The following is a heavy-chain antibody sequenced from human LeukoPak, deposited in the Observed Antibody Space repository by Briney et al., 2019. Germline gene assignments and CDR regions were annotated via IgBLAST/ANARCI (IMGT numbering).Heavy chain of an antibody. CDR1: GYTLTGHR. D-gene: IGHD2-2*01. V-gene: IGHV1-2*02. CDR3: ARHTSTYLDQ. J-gene: IGHJ4*02. Sequence: ASVKVSCKASGYTLTGHRLHWVRQAPGQGLEWMGWINPDSGGTRYTQKFQGRVTMTRDTSTSTAYMELSRLGSDDTAVYFCARHTSTYLDQWGQGALVTVSS. CDR2: INPDSGGT.